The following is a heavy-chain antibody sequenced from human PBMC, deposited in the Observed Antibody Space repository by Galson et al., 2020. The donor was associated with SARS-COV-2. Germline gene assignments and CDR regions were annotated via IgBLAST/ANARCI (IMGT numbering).Heavy chain of an antibody. J-gene: IGHJ5*01. CDR2: VYYSGST. CDR3: ARLHRSTAWIDS. D-gene: IGHD2-15*01. CDR1: GASVRSGSFY. Sequence: SETLSLTCAVSGASVRSGSFYWSWIRQPPGKGLELIGYVYYSGSTNYNPSLESRVTISIDTSKNQFSLKLRSVTAADTAVYFCARLHRSTAWIDSWGQGTLVTVSS. V-gene: IGHV4-61*01.